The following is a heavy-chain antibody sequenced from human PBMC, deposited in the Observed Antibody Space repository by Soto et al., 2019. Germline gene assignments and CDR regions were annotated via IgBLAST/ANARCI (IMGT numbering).Heavy chain of an antibody. Sequence: ASVMVACKASGYTFTGYYIHWVLQAPGQGLEWMGWINPNSGGTNYAQKFQGWVTMTRDTSISTAYMELSRLRSDDTAVYYCARGTVPYSSSWFDYYYYMDVWSKGTTVTVSS. CDR2: INPNSGGT. D-gene: IGHD6-13*01. CDR1: GYTFTGYY. V-gene: IGHV1-2*04. J-gene: IGHJ6*03. CDR3: ARGTVPYSSSWFDYYYYMDV.